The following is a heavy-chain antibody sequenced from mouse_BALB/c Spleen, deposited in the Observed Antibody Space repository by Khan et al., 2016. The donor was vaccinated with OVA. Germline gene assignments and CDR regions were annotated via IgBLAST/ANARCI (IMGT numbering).Heavy chain of an antibody. V-gene: IGHV1S81*02. CDR2: INPNNAGT. CDR1: GYTFTSYY. CDR3: TRSGYGGFAY. D-gene: IGHD1-1*02. Sequence: QVQLKESGAELVKPGASVRLSCKSSGYTFTSYYLYWVKQRPGKGLEWIGDINPNNAGTNFNEKFKSKATLTVDKSSSTAYMQLRSLTSEDSAVYYCTRSGYGGFAYWGQGTLVTVSA. J-gene: IGHJ3*01.